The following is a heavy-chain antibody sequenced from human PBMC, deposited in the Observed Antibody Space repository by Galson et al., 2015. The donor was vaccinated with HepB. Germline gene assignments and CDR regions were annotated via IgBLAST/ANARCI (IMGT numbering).Heavy chain of an antibody. CDR1: GGTFSSYA. CDR3: ARDSYSSGWYVSSYYYGMDV. J-gene: IGHJ6*02. D-gene: IGHD6-19*01. Sequence: SVKVSCKASGGTFSSYAISWVRQAPGQGLEWMGGIIPIFGTANYAQKFQGRVTITADESTSTAYMELSSLRSEDTAVYYCARDSYSSGWYVSSYYYGMDVWGQGTTVTVSS. CDR2: IIPIFGTA. V-gene: IGHV1-69*13.